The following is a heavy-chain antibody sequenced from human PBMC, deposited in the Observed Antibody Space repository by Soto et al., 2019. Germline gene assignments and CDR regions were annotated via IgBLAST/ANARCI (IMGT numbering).Heavy chain of an antibody. J-gene: IGHJ3*02. CDR2: ISAYNGNT. V-gene: IGHV1-18*01. D-gene: IGHD6-19*01. CDR3: AASSGWYESNACDI. Sequence: ASVKVSCKASGYTFTGYGVSWVRQAPGQGLEWMGWISAYNGNTDYAQKLQGRVTMTTDTSTSTAYMELTSLRSDDTAVYYCAASSGWYESNACDIWGQGTMVTVSS. CDR1: GYTFTGYG.